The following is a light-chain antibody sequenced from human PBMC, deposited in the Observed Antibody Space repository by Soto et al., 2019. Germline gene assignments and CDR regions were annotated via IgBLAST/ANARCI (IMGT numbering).Light chain of an antibody. CDR1: SSNIGSNF. J-gene: IGLJ2*01. Sequence: QSVLTQPPSASGTPGQRVIISCSGSSSNIGSNFVFWYHQVPGAAPRLVIVRNDQRASGVPDRFSGSKSGTSASLAISGLRSEDGGDYYCATWDYSLSGELFGGGTKLTVL. CDR3: ATWDYSLSGEL. V-gene: IGLV1-47*01. CDR2: RND.